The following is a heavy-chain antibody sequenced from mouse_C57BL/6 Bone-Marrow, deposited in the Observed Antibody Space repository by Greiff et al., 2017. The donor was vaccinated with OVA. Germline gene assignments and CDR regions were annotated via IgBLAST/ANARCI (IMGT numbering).Heavy chain of an antibody. Sequence: VQLQQSGAELVRPGSSVKLSCKASGYTFTSYWMDWVKQRPGQGLEWIGNIYPFDSETHYNQQFTDKATLTVDKSYSTAYMQLSNLTSEDSAVNNCAANYSKSYYFDDWGQGTTLTVSS. D-gene: IGHD2-5*01. CDR2: IYPFDSET. CDR1: GYTFTSYW. J-gene: IGHJ2*01. V-gene: IGHV1-61*01. CDR3: AANYSKSYYFDD.